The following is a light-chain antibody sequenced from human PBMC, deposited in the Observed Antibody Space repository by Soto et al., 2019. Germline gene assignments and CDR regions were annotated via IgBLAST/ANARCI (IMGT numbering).Light chain of an antibody. Sequence: EIVLTQSPGTLSLSPGERATLSCRASQSVSSSYLAWYQQKPGQAPRLLIYGASSRATGIPDRFSGSGSGTDFTLTISRLEPEDFALYYCQQYGSSLWTFGQGTEVEIK. V-gene: IGKV3-20*01. CDR2: GAS. CDR3: QQYGSSLWT. CDR1: QSVSSSY. J-gene: IGKJ1*01.